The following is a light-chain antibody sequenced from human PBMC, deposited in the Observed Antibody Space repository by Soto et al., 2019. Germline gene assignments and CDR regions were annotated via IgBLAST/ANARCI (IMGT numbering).Light chain of an antibody. Sequence: QSALTQPASVSGSPGQSITISCTGISRDVGGYNYVSWYRQYPGKAPKLIIYEVTHRPSGVSLRFSGSKSGNTASLTISGLQAEDDADYYCSSYTSSTSWVFGGGTKVTVL. CDR1: SRDVGGYNY. CDR2: EVT. CDR3: SSYTSSTSWV. J-gene: IGLJ3*02. V-gene: IGLV2-14*01.